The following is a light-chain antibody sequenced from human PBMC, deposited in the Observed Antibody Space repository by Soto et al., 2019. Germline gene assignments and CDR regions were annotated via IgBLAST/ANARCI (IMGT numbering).Light chain of an antibody. V-gene: IGKV1-9*01. CDR2: AAS. CDR1: QGISSH. Sequence: IQFTQSPSSLSSSVGDRVTITCLFSQGISSHLAWYQQKPGKAPKLLIYAASTLQTGVPSRFSGGGSGTDFTLTLSSLQPEDFATYYCQQVNSFPSTFGQGTRLEIK. J-gene: IGKJ5*01. CDR3: QQVNSFPST.